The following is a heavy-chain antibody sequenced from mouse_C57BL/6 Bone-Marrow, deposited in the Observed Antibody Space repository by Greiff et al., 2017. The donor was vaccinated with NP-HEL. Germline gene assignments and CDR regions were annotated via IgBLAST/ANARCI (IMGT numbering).Heavy chain of an antibody. CDR3: ARRYGSYYAMDY. D-gene: IGHD2-14*01. V-gene: IGHV1-18*01. Sequence: VQLQQSGPELVKPGASVKIPCKASGYTFTDYNMDWVKQSHGKSLEWIGDINPNTGGTIYNQKFKGKATLTVDKSSSTAYMELRSLTSEDTAVYYCARRYGSYYAMDYWGQGTSVTVSS. CDR1: GYTFTDYN. J-gene: IGHJ4*01. CDR2: INPNTGGT.